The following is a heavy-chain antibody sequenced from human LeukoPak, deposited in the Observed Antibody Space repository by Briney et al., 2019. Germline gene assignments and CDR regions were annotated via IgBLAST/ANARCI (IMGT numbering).Heavy chain of an antibody. CDR1: GFTFSRYW. V-gene: IGHV3-74*01. Sequence: GSLRLSCAASGFTFSRYWRNWVGQAPGKGRGWVSRINSDGSSTTYADSVKGRFTISRDNAKNTLYLQMNSLRAEDTAVYFCARDREATVTTYDYWGQGTLVTVSS. CDR2: INSDGSST. CDR3: ARDREATVTTYDY. D-gene: IGHD4-17*01. J-gene: IGHJ4*02.